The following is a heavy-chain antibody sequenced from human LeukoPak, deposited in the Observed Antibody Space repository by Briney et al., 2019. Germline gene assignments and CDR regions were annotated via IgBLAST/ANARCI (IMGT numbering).Heavy chain of an antibody. CDR2: ISSSSSTI. V-gene: IGHV3-48*04. J-gene: IGHJ4*02. D-gene: IGHD2-2*01. CDR1: GFTFSSYS. CDR3: ARSSGHPLYQLLFDY. Sequence: QPGGSLRLSCAASGFTFSSYSMTWVRQAPGKGLEWVSYISSSSSTIYYADSVKGRFTISRDNAKNSLYLQMNSLRAEDTAVYYCARSSGHPLYQLLFDYWGQGTLVTVSS.